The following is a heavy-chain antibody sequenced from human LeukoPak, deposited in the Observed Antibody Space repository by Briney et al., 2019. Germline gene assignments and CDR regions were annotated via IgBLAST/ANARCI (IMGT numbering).Heavy chain of an antibody. CDR2: ISSSGSTI. CDR3: AKGTRITMIVVLVGYFDY. D-gene: IGHD3-22*01. Sequence: GGSLRLSCAASGFTFSDYYMSWIRQAPGKGLEWVSYISSSGSTIYYVDSVKGRFTISRDNAKNSLYLQMNSLRAEDTAVYYCAKGTRITMIVVLVGYFDYWGQGTLVTVSS. J-gene: IGHJ4*02. CDR1: GFTFSDYY. V-gene: IGHV3-11*01.